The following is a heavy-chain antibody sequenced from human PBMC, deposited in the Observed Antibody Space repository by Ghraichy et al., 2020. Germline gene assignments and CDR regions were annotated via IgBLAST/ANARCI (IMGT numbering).Heavy chain of an antibody. V-gene: IGHV2-5*02. CDR1: GFSLSTSGVA. CDR3: AHTGTVAAGRYYLDY. J-gene: IGHJ4*02. D-gene: IGHD3-9*01. CDR2: INWDDDK. Sequence: SGPTLVKPTQTLTLTCTFSGFSLSTSGVAVDWIRQPPRKALEWLALINWDDDKRYSPSLKSRLTITKDTSKNQVVLTMTNMDPVDTATYYCAHTGTVAAGRYYLDYWGQGTLVTVSS.